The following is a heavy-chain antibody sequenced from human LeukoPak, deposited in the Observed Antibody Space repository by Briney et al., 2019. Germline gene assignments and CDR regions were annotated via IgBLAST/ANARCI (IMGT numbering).Heavy chain of an antibody. D-gene: IGHD4-23*01. Sequence: SETLSLTCTVSGGSMNNYYWSWIRQPAGKGLEWIGRIYVGGSTNYSPSLKSRVSMSLDKSKNQLSLKLISVSAADTAVYYCARWHMNSQDVWGRGTAVTVS. J-gene: IGHJ6*02. CDR2: IYVGGST. V-gene: IGHV4-4*07. CDR1: GGSMNNYY. CDR3: ARWHMNSQDV.